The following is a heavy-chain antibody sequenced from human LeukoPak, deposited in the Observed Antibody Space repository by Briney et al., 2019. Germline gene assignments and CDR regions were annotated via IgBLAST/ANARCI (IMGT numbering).Heavy chain of an antibody. V-gene: IGHV3-7*01. J-gene: IGHJ4*02. CDR1: GFTFSSYW. CDR3: ARSGYSSGLGGDY. CDR2: IKQDGSEK. Sequence: GGSLRLSCAASGFTFSSYWMSWVRQAPGKGLEWVANIKQDGSEKYYVDSVKGRFTISRDNAKNSLYLQMNSLRAEDTAVYYCARSGYSSGLGGDYWGQGTLVTVSS. D-gene: IGHD6-19*01.